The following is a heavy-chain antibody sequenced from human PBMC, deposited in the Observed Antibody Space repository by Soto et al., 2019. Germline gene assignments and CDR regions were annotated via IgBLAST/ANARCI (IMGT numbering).Heavy chain of an antibody. D-gene: IGHD5-18*01. J-gene: IGHJ4*02. CDR3: AIASSDTNGYGTLHN. CDR2: IGRAGDT. Sequence: EVQLVEFGGGLVQPGGSLRLSCAASGFTFSSFDMHWVRQPTGKGLEWVSGIGRAGDTYYQGSVKGRFTISRENAKNSLYLQMNSLSAEDTAVYYCAIASSDTNGYGTLHNWGQGTLVTVSS. CDR1: GFTFSSFD. V-gene: IGHV3-13*01.